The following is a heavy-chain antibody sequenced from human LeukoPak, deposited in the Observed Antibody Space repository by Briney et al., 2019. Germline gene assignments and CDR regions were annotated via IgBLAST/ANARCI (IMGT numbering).Heavy chain of an antibody. D-gene: IGHD6-13*01. CDR1: GYTFTSYD. Sequence: ASVKVSCTASGYTFTSYDINWVRQATGQGLEWMGWMNPNSGNTGYAQKFQGRVTMTRNTSISTAYMELSSLRSEDTAVYYCARGRAAAGTSWFDPWGQGTLVTVSS. J-gene: IGHJ5*02. CDR3: ARGRAAAGTSWFDP. V-gene: IGHV1-8*01. CDR2: MNPNSGNT.